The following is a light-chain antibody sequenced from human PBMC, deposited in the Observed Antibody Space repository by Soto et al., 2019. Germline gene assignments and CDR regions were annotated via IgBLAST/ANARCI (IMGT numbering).Light chain of an antibody. Sequence: DIQMTQSPSTLSASVGDRVTITCRASQSISSWLAWYQQKPGKAPKLLIYDASSLESGVPSRCSGSGSGTEFTLTISSLQPDDFATYYCQQYSSYSPYTFGQGTKLEIK. V-gene: IGKV1-5*01. CDR3: QQYSSYSPYT. J-gene: IGKJ2*01. CDR2: DAS. CDR1: QSISSW.